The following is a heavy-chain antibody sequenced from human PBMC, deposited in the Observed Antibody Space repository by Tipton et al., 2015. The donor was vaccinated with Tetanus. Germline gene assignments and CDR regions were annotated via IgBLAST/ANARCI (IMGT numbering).Heavy chain of an antibody. CDR3: AKDGDDSSGSLPPDAFDI. CDR2: ISGSGGST. Sequence: SLRLSCAASGFTFSSYAMSWVRQAPGKGLEWVSAISGSGGSTYYADSVKGRFTISRDNSKNTLYLQMNSLRAEDTAVYYCAKDGDDSSGSLPPDAFDIWGQGTMVTVSS. J-gene: IGHJ3*02. CDR1: GFTFSSYA. V-gene: IGHV3-23*01. D-gene: IGHD3-22*01.